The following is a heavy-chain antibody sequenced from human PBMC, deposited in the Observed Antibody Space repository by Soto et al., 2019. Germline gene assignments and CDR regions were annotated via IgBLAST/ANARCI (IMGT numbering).Heavy chain of an antibody. Sequence: VQLVQSGAEVKKPGESLKISCKGSGYSFVSYWIGWVRQMPGKGLEWMGWISAYNGNTNYAQKLQGRVTMTTDTSTSTAYMELRSLRSDDTAVYYCARVVYSRLTDNWFDPWGQGTLVTVSS. D-gene: IGHD4-4*01. CDR2: ISAYNGNT. J-gene: IGHJ5*02. CDR3: ARVVYSRLTDNWFDP. V-gene: IGHV1-18*04. CDR1: GYSFVSYW.